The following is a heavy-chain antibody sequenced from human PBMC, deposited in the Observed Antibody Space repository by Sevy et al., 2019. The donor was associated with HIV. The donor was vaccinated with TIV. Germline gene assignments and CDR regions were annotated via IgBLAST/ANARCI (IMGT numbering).Heavy chain of an antibody. CDR1: GFTFSRHY. Sequence: GGSLRLSCAVSGFTFSRHYMTWVRQAPGKGLEWVANIKQDGTGEYYVDSVKGRFTISRDNAKNSLYLQMNSLRAEDTAVYYCARGSGWLTDYWGQGTLVTVPS. V-gene: IGHV3-7*01. D-gene: IGHD6-19*01. CDR3: ARGSGWLTDY. J-gene: IGHJ4*02. CDR2: IKQDGTGE.